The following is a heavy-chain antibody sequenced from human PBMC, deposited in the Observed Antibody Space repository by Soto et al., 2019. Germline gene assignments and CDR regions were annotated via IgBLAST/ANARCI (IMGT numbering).Heavy chain of an antibody. D-gene: IGHD3-3*01. CDR1: GGSVSSGNYY. Sequence: SETLSLTCTVSGGSVSSGNYYWSWIRQPPGKGLEWIGYFYYTGSINYNPSLKSRVTISVDTSKNQFSLKLSSVTAADTAVYYCARGGFDDFWSGYPGRWFDPWGQGTLVTVS. J-gene: IGHJ5*02. CDR3: ARGGFDDFWSGYPGRWFDP. V-gene: IGHV4-61*01. CDR2: FYYTGSI.